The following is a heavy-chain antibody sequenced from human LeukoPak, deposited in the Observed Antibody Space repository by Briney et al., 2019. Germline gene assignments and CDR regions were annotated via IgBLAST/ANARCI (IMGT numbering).Heavy chain of an antibody. Sequence: PSETLSLTCTVSGGSISSYYWSWIRQPPGKGLEWIGYIYYSGSTNYNPSLKSRVTISVDTSKNQFSLKLCSVTAADKAVYYCARQGSLVGATGRFYDYWGQGTLVTVSS. CDR3: ARQGSLVGATGRFYDY. J-gene: IGHJ4*02. V-gene: IGHV4-59*01. CDR1: GGSISSYY. CDR2: IYYSGST. D-gene: IGHD1-26*01.